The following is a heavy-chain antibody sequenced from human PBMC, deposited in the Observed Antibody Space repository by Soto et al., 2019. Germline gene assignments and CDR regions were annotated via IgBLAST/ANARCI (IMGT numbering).Heavy chain of an antibody. V-gene: IGHV3-21*01. CDR3: AREDGVVGSSSAFDH. J-gene: IGHJ4*02. CDR1: GFTFSTYT. CDR2: INGRSNNV. Sequence: EVQVVESGGGLVKPGGSLRLSCVFSGFTFSTYTMNWVRQAPGKGLEWVSPINGRSNNVYYADSVKGRFTISRDNAKNSLYLQMNRLRAEDTAIYYCAREDGVVGSSSAFDHWGLGTLVTVSS. D-gene: IGHD1-26*01.